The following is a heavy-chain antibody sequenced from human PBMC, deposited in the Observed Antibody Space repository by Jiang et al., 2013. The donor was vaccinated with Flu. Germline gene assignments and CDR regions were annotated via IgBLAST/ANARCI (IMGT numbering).Heavy chain of an antibody. D-gene: IGHD3-10*01. CDR3: ARQMERGVIVYYYGMDV. Sequence: GAEVKKPGESLKISCKGSGYSFTSYWIGWVRQMPGKGLEWMGIIYPGDSDTRYSPSFQGQVTISADKSISTAYLQWSSLKASDTAMYYCARQMERGVIVYYYGMDVWGQGTTVTVSS. CDR2: IYPGDSDT. V-gene: IGHV5-51*01. CDR1: GYSFTSYW. J-gene: IGHJ6*02.